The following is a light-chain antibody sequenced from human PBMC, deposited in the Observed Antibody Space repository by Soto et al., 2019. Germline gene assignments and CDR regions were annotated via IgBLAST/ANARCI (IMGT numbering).Light chain of an antibody. V-gene: IGLV1-51*02. Sequence: QSVLTQPPSVSAAPGQKVTISCSGSSSNIGNNYVSWYQQLPGTAPKLLIYENNKRPSGIPDRFSGSKSGTSATPGITGLQTGDEADYYCGTWDSSLSAEVFGTGTKLTVL. CDR1: SSNIGNNY. J-gene: IGLJ1*01. CDR2: ENN. CDR3: GTWDSSLSAEV.